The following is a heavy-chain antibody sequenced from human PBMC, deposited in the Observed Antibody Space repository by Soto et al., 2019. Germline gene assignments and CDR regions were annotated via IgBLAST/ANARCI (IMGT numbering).Heavy chain of an antibody. Sequence: GSLRLSCAASGFTFSSCAMSWVRQAPGMGLQWVSAISDSGGNTYYADSVRGRFTISRDTSKNQFSLKLSSVTAADTAVYYCARERGSYFRQGFDYWGQGTLVTVSS. D-gene: IGHD1-26*01. CDR2: ISDSGGNT. CDR1: GFTFSSCA. CDR3: ARERGSYFRQGFDY. J-gene: IGHJ4*02. V-gene: IGHV3-23*01.